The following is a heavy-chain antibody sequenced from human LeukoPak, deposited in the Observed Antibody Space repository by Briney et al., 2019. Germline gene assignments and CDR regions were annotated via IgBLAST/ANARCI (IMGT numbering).Heavy chain of an antibody. CDR2: ISGSGGST. D-gene: IGHD2-2*02. J-gene: IGHJ3*02. Sequence: GGSLRLSCAASGFTFSSYAMSWVRQAPGKGLEWVSAISGSGGSTYYADSVKGRFTISRDNSKNTLYLQMNSLRAEDTAVYYCASVKGYQLLYSAFDIWGQGTMVTVSS. CDR1: GFTFSSYA. CDR3: ASVKGYQLLYSAFDI. V-gene: IGHV3-23*01.